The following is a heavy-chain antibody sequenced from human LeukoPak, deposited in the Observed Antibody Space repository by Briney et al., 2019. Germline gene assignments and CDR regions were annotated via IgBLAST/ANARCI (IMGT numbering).Heavy chain of an antibody. D-gene: IGHD4-11*01. CDR2: ISGSGGRT. J-gene: IGHJ6*02. Sequence: HPGGSLRLSCAASGFTFSNYAMSWVRQAPGKGLEWVSVISGSGGRTYCADSVKGRFTISRDNSKDTLYLQMNSLRAEDTAVYYCAKHLHSYYYGLDVWGQGTTVTVSS. CDR3: AKHLHSYYYGLDV. CDR1: GFTFSNYA. V-gene: IGHV3-23*01.